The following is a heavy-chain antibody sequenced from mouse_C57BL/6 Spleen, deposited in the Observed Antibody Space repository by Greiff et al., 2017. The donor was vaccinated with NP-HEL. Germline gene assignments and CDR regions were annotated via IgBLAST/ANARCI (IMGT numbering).Heavy chain of an antibody. CDR3: ARGKYYGSSFFAY. J-gene: IGHJ3*01. CDR2: INPNNGGT. CDR1: GYTFTDYN. D-gene: IGHD1-1*01. Sequence: EVQLQQSGPELVKPGASVKIPCKASGYTFTDYNMDWVKQSHGKSLEWIGDINPNNGGTIYTQKFKGKATLTVDKSSSTAYMELRSLTSEDTAVYYCARGKYYGSSFFAYWGQGTLVTVSA. V-gene: IGHV1-18*01.